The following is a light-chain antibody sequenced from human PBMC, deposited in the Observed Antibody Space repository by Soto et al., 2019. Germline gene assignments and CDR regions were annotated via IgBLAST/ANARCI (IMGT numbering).Light chain of an antibody. CDR3: QQYNDWPLT. CDR2: DIS. V-gene: IGKV3D-15*01. CDR1: QSVSSN. Sequence: EIVMTHSPATLSVSPGERPTLSCRASQSVSSNLAWYQQKPGQAPSLLIYDISARATGIPTRFSGSGSGTEFTLTISSLQSEDFAVYYCQQYNDWPLTFGGGTKVDIK. J-gene: IGKJ4*01.